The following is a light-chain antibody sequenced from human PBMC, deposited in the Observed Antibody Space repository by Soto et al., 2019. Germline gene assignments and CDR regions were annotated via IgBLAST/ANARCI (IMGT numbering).Light chain of an antibody. CDR3: QSYYISRSGVV. CDR1: SSNIGAGYD. CDR2: GYN. Sequence: QSVLTQPPSVSGAPGQRVTISCTGSSSNIGAGYDVHWYQQLPGAAPKLLIYGYNNRPSGVSDRYSGSKSGTSASLAITGLQAEDEADYYCQSYYISRSGVVFGGGTKLTVL. J-gene: IGLJ2*01. V-gene: IGLV1-40*01.